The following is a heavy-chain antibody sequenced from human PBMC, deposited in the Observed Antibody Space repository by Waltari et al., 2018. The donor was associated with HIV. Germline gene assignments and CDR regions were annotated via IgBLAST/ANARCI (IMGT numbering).Heavy chain of an antibody. CDR3: ARIGTFPHNYAIDF. CDR2: IKDDGSEK. V-gene: IGHV3-7*01. Sequence: EVQLMESGGGLVQSGGSLGLSCAAFGLPFPTYWFSWVRQTPGKGLEWVAYIKDDGSEKYYMGSVKGRFTISRDNAKNSMFLQMNSLRAEDTAVYYCARIGTFPHNYAIDFWGQGTTVTVSS. D-gene: IGHD1-26*01. J-gene: IGHJ6*02. CDR1: GLPFPTYW.